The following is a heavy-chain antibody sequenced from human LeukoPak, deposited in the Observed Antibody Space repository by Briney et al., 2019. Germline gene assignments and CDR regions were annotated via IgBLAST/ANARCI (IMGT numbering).Heavy chain of an antibody. CDR2: ISAYNGNT. V-gene: IGHV1-18*01. D-gene: IGHD3-10*01. J-gene: IGHJ4*02. CDR3: ARDGGKMVRGVIIDFDY. CDR1: GYTFTSYG. Sequence: ASVKVSCKASGYTFTSYGISWVRQAPGQGLEWMGWISAYNGNTNYAQKLQGRVTMTTDTSTSTAYMELRSLRSDDTAVYYCARDGGKMVRGVIIDFDYWGQGTLVTVSS.